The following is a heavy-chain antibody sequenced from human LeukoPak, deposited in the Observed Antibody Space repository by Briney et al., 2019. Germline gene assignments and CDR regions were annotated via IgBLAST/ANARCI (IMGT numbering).Heavy chain of an antibody. CDR3: ARGPGPYPTSPYYYYGMDV. D-gene: IGHD1-26*01. CDR1: GYTFTSYG. CDR2: ISAYNGNT. J-gene: IGHJ6*02. V-gene: IGHV1-18*01. Sequence: GASVKVSCKASGYTFTSYGISWVRQAPGQGLEWMGWISAYNGNTNYAQKLQGRVTMTTDTSTSTAYMELRSLRSDDTAVYYCARGPGPYPTSPYYYYGMDVWGQGTTVTVSS.